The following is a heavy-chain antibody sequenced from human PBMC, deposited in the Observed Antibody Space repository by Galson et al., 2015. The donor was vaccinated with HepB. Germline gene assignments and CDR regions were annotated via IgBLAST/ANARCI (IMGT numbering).Heavy chain of an antibody. D-gene: IGHD3-22*01. CDR3: ARRRYYDTSGYYSYGFDI. V-gene: IGHV3-72*01. CDR1: GLMFSDHD. CDR2: TGNRAKSYST. Sequence: SLRLSCAASGLMFSDHDMDWVRQAPGKGLEWVGRTGNRAKSYSTEYVASVKGRFTISRDDSKKSVYLQMKRMKMEDTAVYYGARRRYYDTSGYYSYGFDIWGQGTMVTVAS. J-gene: IGHJ3*02.